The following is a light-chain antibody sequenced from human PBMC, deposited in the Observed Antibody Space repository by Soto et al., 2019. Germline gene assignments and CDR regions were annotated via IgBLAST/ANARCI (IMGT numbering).Light chain of an antibody. CDR1: SSDVGSYNF. CDR2: EVT. J-gene: IGLJ1*01. Sequence: QSALTQPPSASGSPVQSVTISCTGTSSDVGSYNFVSWYQQYPGKAPKLLIYEVTKRPSGVPDRFSGSKSGNTASLTVSGLQAEDEAGYYCTSYAVSNSHVFGTGTKVTVL. V-gene: IGLV2-8*01. CDR3: TSYAVSNSHV.